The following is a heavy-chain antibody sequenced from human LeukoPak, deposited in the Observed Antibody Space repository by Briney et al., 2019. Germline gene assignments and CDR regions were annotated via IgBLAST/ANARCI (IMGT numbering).Heavy chain of an antibody. CDR1: GFTFSSYS. V-gene: IGHV3-48*04. D-gene: IGHD3-10*01. CDR3: ARILSGSGSYGTFDY. CDR2: ISSGSSASI. J-gene: IGHJ4*02. Sequence: PGGSLRLSCAASGFTFSSYSMNWVRQAPGKGLEWVSYISSGSSASIYYADSVKGRITISRDNSKNSLYLQMNSLRAEDTAVYYCARILSGSGSYGTFDYWGQGSLVTVSS.